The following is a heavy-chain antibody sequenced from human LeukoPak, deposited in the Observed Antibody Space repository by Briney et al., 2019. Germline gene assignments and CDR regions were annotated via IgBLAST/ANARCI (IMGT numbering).Heavy chain of an antibody. V-gene: IGHV3-48*01. CDR2: IRTSSPTI. D-gene: IGHD4-23*01. CDR1: GFTFSSYS. Sequence: GGSLRLSCAASGFTFSSYSMNWVRQAPGKGLEWVSYIRTSSPTIYYADSVKGRLTISRDNAKNSLYLQMNSLRVEDTAIYYCARDHRWGFDYWGQGTLVTVSS. J-gene: IGHJ4*02. CDR3: ARDHRWGFDY.